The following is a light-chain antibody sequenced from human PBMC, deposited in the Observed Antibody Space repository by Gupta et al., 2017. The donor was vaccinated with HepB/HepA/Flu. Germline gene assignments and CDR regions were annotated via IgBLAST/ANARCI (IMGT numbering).Light chain of an antibody. Sequence: QSVLTQPPSASGTPGQRVTISCSGSSSNIGTNTFNWYQQLPGTAPKLLIYNNNQRPSGIPDRFSGSRSGTSASLAISGLQSEDEAAYYCAVWDDSRSEYVFGTGTKITVL. CDR2: NNN. J-gene: IGLJ1*01. CDR1: SSNIGTNT. V-gene: IGLV1-44*01. CDR3: AVWDDSRSEYV.